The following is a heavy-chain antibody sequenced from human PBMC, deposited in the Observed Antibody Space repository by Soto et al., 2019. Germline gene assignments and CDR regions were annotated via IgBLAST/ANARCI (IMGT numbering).Heavy chain of an antibody. V-gene: IGHV3-15*01. CDR3: TTDGLTLGWFDP. Sequence: EVQLVESGGSLVKPGGSIRLSCAASGFTFSNAWMSWVRQSPGKGLEWVGRIKSKTDGGTTDYAAPVKGRFTISRDDSKNTLYLQMNSLKTEDTAVYYCTTDGLTLGWFDPWGQGTLVTVSS. CDR2: IKSKTDGGTT. J-gene: IGHJ5*02. D-gene: IGHD6-19*01. CDR1: GFTFSNAW.